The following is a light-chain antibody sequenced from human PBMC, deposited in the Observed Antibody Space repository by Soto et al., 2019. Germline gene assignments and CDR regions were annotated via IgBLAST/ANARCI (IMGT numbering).Light chain of an antibody. J-gene: IGKJ4*01. CDR2: DAS. CDR1: QSVGSY. CDR3: QHRSSWPLT. V-gene: IGKV3-11*01. Sequence: EIVLTQSPATLSLSPGERATLSCRASQSVGSYLAWYQQKPGQAPRLLISDASNRATGVPARFSGSGSGTDFTLTISSLEPEDFAVYYCQHRSSWPLTFGGGTKVEIK.